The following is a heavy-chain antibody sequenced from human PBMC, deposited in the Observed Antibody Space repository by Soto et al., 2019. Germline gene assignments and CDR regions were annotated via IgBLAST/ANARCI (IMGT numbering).Heavy chain of an antibody. Sequence: EVLLVQSGPEMKKPGESLKISCESSGYTFANYWIGWVRQVPGKGLEWVAIIYPSDSRPIYSPSFQGQVTISADKSISTAYLQWTSLKASDTAIYYCSKFKYSSSVRYLQLWGQGTPVIVSS. CDR3: SKFKYSSSVRYLQL. V-gene: IGHV5-51*01. J-gene: IGHJ1*01. D-gene: IGHD5-12*01. CDR1: GYTFANYW. CDR2: IYPSDSRP.